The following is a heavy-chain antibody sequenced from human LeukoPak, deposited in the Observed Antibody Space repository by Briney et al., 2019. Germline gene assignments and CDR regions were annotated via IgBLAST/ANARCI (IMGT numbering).Heavy chain of an antibody. D-gene: IGHD6-25*01. CDR2: TYYRSKWYN. Sequence: SQTLSLTCAISGDSVSSNSAAWNWLRQSPSRGLEWLGRTYYRSKWYNDYAVSVKSRITINPDTSKNQFSLQLNSVTPEDTAVYYCARDLVEPRAAAGGSYYYYYGMDVWGQGTTVTVSS. V-gene: IGHV6-1*01. CDR3: ARDLVEPRAAAGGSYYYYYGMDV. CDR1: GDSVSSNSAA. J-gene: IGHJ6*02.